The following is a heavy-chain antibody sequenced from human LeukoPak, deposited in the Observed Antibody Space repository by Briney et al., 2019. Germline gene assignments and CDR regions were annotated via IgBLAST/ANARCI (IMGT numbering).Heavy chain of an antibody. CDR2: IIPIFGTA. J-gene: IGHJ5*02. D-gene: IGHD6-13*01. CDR1: GGTFSSYA. Sequence: GASVKVSCKASGGTFSSYAISWVRQAPGQGLEWMGGIIPIFGTANYAQKFQGRVTITADESTSTAYMELSSLRSEDTAVYYCARASQRLVPEGRWFDPWGQGTLVTVSS. CDR3: ARASQRLVPEGRWFDP. V-gene: IGHV1-69*13.